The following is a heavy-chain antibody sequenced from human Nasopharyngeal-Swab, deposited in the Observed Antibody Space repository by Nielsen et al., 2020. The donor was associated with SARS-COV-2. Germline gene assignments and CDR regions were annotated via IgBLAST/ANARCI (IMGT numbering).Heavy chain of an antibody. CDR1: GGTFSSYA. V-gene: IGHV1-69*13. CDR2: IIPIFGTA. Sequence: SVKVSCKASGGTFSSYAISWVRQAPGQGLEWMGGIIPIFGTANCAQKFQGRVTITADESTSTAYMELSSLRSEDTAVYYCASTPYSSGWYGPRSANYGMDVWGQGTTVTVSS. J-gene: IGHJ6*02. D-gene: IGHD6-19*01. CDR3: ASTPYSSGWYGPRSANYGMDV.